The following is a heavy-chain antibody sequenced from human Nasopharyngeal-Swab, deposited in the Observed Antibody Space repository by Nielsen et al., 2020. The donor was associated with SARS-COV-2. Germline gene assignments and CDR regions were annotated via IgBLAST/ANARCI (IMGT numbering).Heavy chain of an antibody. CDR2: INHSGST. V-gene: IGHV4-34*01. J-gene: IGHJ4*02. CDR1: SVSISSYY. CDR3: ARVELRFLEWYDY. Sequence: SETLSLTCAVSSVSISSYYWSWVRQPPGKGLEWIGEINHSGSTNYNPSLKSRVTISVDTSKNQFSLKLSSVTAADTAVYYCARVELRFLEWYDYWGQGTLVTVSS. D-gene: IGHD3-3*01.